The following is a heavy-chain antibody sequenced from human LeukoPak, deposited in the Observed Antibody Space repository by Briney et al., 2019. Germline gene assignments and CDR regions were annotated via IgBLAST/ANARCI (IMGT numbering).Heavy chain of an antibody. CDR1: GYTFTGYY. CDR2: INPNSGGT. D-gene: IGHD3-22*01. V-gene: IGHV1-2*02. J-gene: IGHJ4*02. Sequence: WASVKVSCKASGYTFTGYYMHWVRQAPGQGLEWMGWINPNSGGTNYAQKFQGRVTMTRDTSISTAYMELSRLRSDDTAVYYCARMEYYYDSSGYYGGYFDYWGQGTLVTVSS. CDR3: ARMEYYYDSSGYYGGYFDY.